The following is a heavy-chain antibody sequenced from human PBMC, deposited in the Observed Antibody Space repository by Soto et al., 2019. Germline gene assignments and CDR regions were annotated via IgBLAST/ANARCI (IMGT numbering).Heavy chain of an antibody. CDR3: ARRHPPWDYHSYGMDV. CDR1: GFTFTTYC. CDR2: ISNDAVHT. Sequence: EVQLVESGGGLVQPGGSLTLSCVASGFTFTTYCMHWVRQAPGKGLEYLSAISNDAVHTYYSNSVKDRFTISRDNSKETLDLHMGSLRTEDMAVYYCARRHPPWDYHSYGMDVWGQGTTVTVSS. D-gene: IGHD7-27*01. V-gene: IGHV3-64*01. J-gene: IGHJ6*02.